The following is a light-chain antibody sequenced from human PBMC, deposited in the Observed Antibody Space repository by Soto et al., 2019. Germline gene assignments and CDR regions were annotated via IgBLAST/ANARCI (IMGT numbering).Light chain of an antibody. CDR2: DTT. Sequence: QTVVTQESSLTVSPGGTVTLTCASSAGAVTSGHFPYWFQQKPGQAPRTLIYDTTKKHAWTPARFSDSLLGGKAALTLSGAQPEDEAEYYCLLSYSGASVFGTGTKVTV. V-gene: IGLV7-46*01. CDR3: LLSYSGASV. CDR1: AGAVTSGHF. J-gene: IGLJ1*01.